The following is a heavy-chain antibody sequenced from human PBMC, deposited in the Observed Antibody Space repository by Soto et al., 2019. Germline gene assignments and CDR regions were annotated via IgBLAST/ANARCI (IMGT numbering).Heavy chain of an antibody. CDR3: SSRITDAPT. CDR2: TLYSGTT. CDR1: GASISSGW. J-gene: IGHJ5*02. V-gene: IGHV4-4*02. D-gene: IGHD2-2*01. Sequence: QVQLQESGPGLVKPSGTLSLTCAVSGASISSGWWTWVRQPPGKGLEWIGETLYSGTTNYNSSLNSRVTISIDKSKTQFSLNLSSVTAADTAVYYCSSRITDAPTWGQGTLVTVSS.